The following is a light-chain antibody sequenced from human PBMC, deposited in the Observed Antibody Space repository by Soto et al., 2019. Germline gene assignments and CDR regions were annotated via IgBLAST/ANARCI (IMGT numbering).Light chain of an antibody. J-gene: IGLJ2*01. Sequence: QSALTQPPSASGSPGQSVTISCTGTSSDVGAYNYVSWYQQHPGKAPRLMIYEVSKRPSGVPDRFSGSKSGNTASLTISGLQAEDEADYFFSSYAGNNNLVFGGGTKLTVL. V-gene: IGLV2-8*01. CDR2: EVS. CDR3: SSYAGNNNLV. CDR1: SSDVGAYNY.